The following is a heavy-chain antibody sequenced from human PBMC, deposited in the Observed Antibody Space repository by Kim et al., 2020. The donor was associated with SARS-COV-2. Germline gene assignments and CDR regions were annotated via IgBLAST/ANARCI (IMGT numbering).Heavy chain of an antibody. Sequence: ASVKVSCKASGYTFTGYYMHWVRQAPGQGLVWMGSINPNSGGTNYARKFQGRVTMTTVTSISTAYMELSRLRSDDTAGYYCARVEWELAYYFDYCGQGTLITVSS. V-gene: IGHV1-2*02. CDR2: INPNSGGT. CDR1: GYTFTGYY. J-gene: IGHJ4*02. D-gene: IGHD1-26*01. CDR3: ARVEWELAYYFDY.